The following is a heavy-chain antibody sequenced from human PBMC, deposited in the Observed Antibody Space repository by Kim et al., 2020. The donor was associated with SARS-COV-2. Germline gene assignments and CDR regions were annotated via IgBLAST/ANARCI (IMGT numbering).Heavy chain of an antibody. J-gene: IGHJ4*02. Sequence: SDSVKGRFTLSRDTAKNSLYLQMQSVRVEDTALYYCAKSLIHSYFFDSWGQGALVTVS. V-gene: IGHV3-9*01. D-gene: IGHD2-21*01. CDR3: AKSLIHSYFFDS.